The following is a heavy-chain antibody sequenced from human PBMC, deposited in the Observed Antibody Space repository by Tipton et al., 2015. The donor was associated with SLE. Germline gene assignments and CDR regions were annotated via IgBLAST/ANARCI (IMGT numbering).Heavy chain of an antibody. V-gene: IGHV4-61*08. J-gene: IGHJ3*02. Sequence: TLSLTCAVSGHSISDGYYWTWIRQPPGKGLEWIGYIYYSGSTNYNPSLKSRVTISVDTSKNQFSLKLNSVTAADTAMYYCAKERGRYQLLDAFDIWGQGTMVTVSS. D-gene: IGHD2-2*01. CDR2: IYYSGST. CDR1: GHSISDGYY. CDR3: AKERGRYQLLDAFDI.